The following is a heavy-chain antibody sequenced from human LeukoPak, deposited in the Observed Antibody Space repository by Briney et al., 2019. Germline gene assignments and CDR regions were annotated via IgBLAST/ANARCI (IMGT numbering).Heavy chain of an antibody. Sequence: PSETLSLTCTVSGGSISSYYWSWIRQPPGKGLEWIGYIYSSGSTNYNPALKSRVTISVDTSKNQFSLKLSSVTAADTAVYYCAREGGGSYGMDVWGQGTTVTVSS. CDR3: AREGGGSYGMDV. CDR1: GGSISSYY. V-gene: IGHV4-59*01. J-gene: IGHJ6*02. D-gene: IGHD1-26*01. CDR2: IYSSGST.